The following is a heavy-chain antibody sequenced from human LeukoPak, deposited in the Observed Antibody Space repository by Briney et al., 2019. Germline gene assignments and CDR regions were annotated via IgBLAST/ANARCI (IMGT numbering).Heavy chain of an antibody. D-gene: IGHD2-2*01. CDR2: INPNSGGT. V-gene: IGHV1-2*02. CDR3: ARLGYCSSTSCYGGLDY. CDR1: GYTFTGYY. J-gene: IGHJ4*02. Sequence: ASVKVSCKASGYTFTGYYMHWVRQAPGQGLEWMGWINPNSGGTNYAQKFQGRVTMTRDTSISTAYMELSRLRSDGTAVYYCARLGYCSSTSCYGGLDYWGQGTLVTVSS.